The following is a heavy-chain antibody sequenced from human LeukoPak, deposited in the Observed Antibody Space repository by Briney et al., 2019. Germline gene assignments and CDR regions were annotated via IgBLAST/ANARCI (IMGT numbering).Heavy chain of an antibody. CDR2: IKEDGSEK. CDR3: ARLDQASWFDP. CDR1: GFTFSSYW. Sequence: GGSLRLSCAASGFTFSSYWMSWVRQAPGKGLEWVANIKEDGSEKYYVDSVKGRFTISRDNAKNSLHLQMKSLRAEDTAVYYCARLDQASWFDPWGQGTLVTVSS. J-gene: IGHJ5*02. V-gene: IGHV3-7*04.